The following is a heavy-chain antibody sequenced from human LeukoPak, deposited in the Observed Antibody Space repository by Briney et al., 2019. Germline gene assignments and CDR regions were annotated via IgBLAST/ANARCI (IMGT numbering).Heavy chain of an antibody. CDR3: ARDEVDSSSSPPFDY. Sequence: GGSLRLSCAASGFTFSSYWMSWVRQAPGKGLEWVANIKQDGSEKYYVDSVKGRFTISRDNAKNSLYLQMNSLRAEDTAVYYCARDEVDSSSSPPFDYWGQGTLVNVSS. CDR2: IKQDGSEK. D-gene: IGHD6-13*01. V-gene: IGHV3-7*01. CDR1: GFTFSSYW. J-gene: IGHJ4*02.